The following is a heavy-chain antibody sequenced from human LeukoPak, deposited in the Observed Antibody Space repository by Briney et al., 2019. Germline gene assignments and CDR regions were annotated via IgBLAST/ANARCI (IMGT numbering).Heavy chain of an antibody. CDR3: ATPAASYYGMDV. CDR2: FDPEDGET. J-gene: IGHJ6*02. CDR1: GYTLTELS. V-gene: IGHV1-24*01. Sequence: GASVKVSCKVSGYTLTELSMHWVRQAPGKGLEWMGGFDPEDGETIYAQKFQGRVTMTEDTSTDTAYMELSSLRSEDTAVYYCATPAASYYGMDVWGQGTTVTVSS. D-gene: IGHD2-2*01.